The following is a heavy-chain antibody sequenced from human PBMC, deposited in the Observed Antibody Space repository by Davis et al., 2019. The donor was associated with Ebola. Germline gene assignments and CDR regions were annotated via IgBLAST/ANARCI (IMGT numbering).Heavy chain of an antibody. CDR3: ARRILWFGESPTYYFDY. J-gene: IGHJ4*02. CDR2: VNPNSGNT. V-gene: IGHV1-8*01. D-gene: IGHD3-10*01. Sequence: AASVKVSCKASGYTFTSYDVSWVRQATGQGLEWMGWVNPNSGNTGYAQKFKGRVTMTTNNYINTAYMELSSLRSEDTAVYYCARRILWFGESPTYYFDYWGQGTLVTVSS. CDR1: GYTFTSYD.